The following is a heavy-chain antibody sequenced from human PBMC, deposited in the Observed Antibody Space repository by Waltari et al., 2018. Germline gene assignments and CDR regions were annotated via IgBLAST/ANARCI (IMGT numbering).Heavy chain of an antibody. CDR2: INQRGST. CDR3: ARVMGSSELWVVTPDY. J-gene: IGHJ4*02. V-gene: IGHV4-34*01. CDR1: GGSFSGYH. Sequence: QVQLQQRGVGLLKPSETLSLTCAVYGGSFSGYHWSWIRQPPGKGLEWIGDINQRGSTNYNPSLKRRVTISVDTSKNQISLKLTSVTAADTAVYYCARVMGSSELWVVTPDYWGQGTLVTVSS. D-gene: IGHD2-21*02.